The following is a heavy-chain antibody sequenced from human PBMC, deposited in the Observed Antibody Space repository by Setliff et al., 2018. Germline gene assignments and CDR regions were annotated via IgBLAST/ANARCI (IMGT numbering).Heavy chain of an antibody. J-gene: IGHJ4*02. CDR1: DYSITNNYY. Sequence: TLETLSLTCAVSDYSITNNYYWGWIRQAPGRGLEWIGTAHQSGTTFYNPSLKGRVTMSVDTSKSQFSLKLNSVTATDTAVYYCARQPTGTYQWTFDSWGQGTLVTVSS. CDR3: ARQPTGTYQWTFDS. CDR2: AHQSGTT. D-gene: IGHD1-26*01. V-gene: IGHV4-38-2*01.